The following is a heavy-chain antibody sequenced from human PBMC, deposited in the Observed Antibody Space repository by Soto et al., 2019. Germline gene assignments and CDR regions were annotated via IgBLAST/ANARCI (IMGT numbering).Heavy chain of an antibody. J-gene: IGHJ3*02. CDR2: INQDGSER. CDR1: GLSFRSCF. V-gene: IGHV3-7*01. D-gene: IGHD3-22*01. Sequence: GGSRRRSWLGSGLSFRSCFRSWVRQAPARGLDWVANINQDGSERYYVDSVKGRFTISRDNAKNSLYLQMNSLRAEDTAVYYCARDRLRAYYYDSSGDVSDIWDQRTMTTVS. CDR3: ARDRLRAYYYDSSGDVSDI.